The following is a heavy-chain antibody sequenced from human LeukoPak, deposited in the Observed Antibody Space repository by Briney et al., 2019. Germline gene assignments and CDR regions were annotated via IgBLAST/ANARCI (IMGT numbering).Heavy chain of an antibody. D-gene: IGHD5-12*01. J-gene: IGHJ4*02. CDR1: GYTFSGYY. CDR2: INPNNGDT. V-gene: IGHV1-2*02. CDR3: ARGGYSGTEKPNDY. Sequence: ASVKVSCKPSGYTFSGYYLHWVRQAPGQGLEWMGWINPNNGDTYSAQKFQGRVIMTRDTSITTAYTELRRLRSDDTAVYYCARGGYSGTEKPNDYWGPGTLVTVSS.